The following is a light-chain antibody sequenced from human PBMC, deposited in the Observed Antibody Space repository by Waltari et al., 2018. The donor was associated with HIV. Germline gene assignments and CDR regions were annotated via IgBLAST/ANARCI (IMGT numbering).Light chain of an antibody. V-gene: IGKV3-15*01. CDR1: QSVSNK. J-gene: IGKJ4*01. CDR2: DAS. CDR3: QQYNNWLT. Sequence: IVMTQSPATLSVSPGERATLSCRASQSVSNKLAWYQQKPGQAPRLLMYDASTRVTGIPARFSGSGSGTDFTLTISSLQSGDFAIYYCQQYNNWLTFGGGIKVEIK.